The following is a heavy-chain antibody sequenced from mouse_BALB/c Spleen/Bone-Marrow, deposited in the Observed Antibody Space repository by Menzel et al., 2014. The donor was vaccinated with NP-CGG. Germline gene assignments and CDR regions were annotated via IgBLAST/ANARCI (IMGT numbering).Heavy chain of an antibody. CDR2: INPSTGYT. CDR1: GYTFTNYW. V-gene: IGHV1-7*01. D-gene: IGHD1-1*01. J-gene: IGHJ2*01. CDR3: ARIYYYGRDY. Sequence: QVQLQQSGAEPAKPGASVKMSCKASGYTFTNYWMHWVKQRPGQGLEWIEYINPSTGYTEYNQKFKDKATLTADKSSSTAYMQLSSLTSEDSAVYYCARIYYYGRDYWGQGTTLTVSS.